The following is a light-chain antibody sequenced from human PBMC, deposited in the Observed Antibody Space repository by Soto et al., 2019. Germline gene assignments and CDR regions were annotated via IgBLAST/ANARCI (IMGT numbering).Light chain of an antibody. J-gene: IGLJ1*01. CDR2: QVS. CDR3: STYTGSNTPYV. CDR1: TSDIGNYNY. Sequence: ALTQPASVSGSPGQSISISCTGATSDIGNYNYFSWYQQHPGKAPKLIIYQVSNRPSGVSNRFSGSKSGNTASLTISGLQADDEADYYCSTYTGSNTPYVFGTGTKVTVL. V-gene: IGLV2-14*01.